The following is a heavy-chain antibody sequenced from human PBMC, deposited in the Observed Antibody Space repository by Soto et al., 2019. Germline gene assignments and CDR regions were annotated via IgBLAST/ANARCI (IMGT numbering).Heavy chain of an antibody. J-gene: IGHJ6*03. V-gene: IGHV1-8*01. Sequence: QVQLVQSGAEVKKPGASVKVSCKASGYVFPSYDISWVRQAPGHGLEWLGWVNPGSGYKGYAQKFQGRVTMTRNMSISTVYMELSSLRSEDTAVYYCARADPRHYYMDVWGKGTTVIVSS. CDR3: ARADPRHYYMDV. CDR2: VNPGSGYK. CDR1: GYVFPSYD.